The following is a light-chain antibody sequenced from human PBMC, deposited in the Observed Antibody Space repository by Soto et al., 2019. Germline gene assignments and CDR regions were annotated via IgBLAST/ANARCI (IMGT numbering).Light chain of an antibody. J-gene: IGKJ4*01. CDR1: QSISSY. CDR3: QQNYNYPALT. V-gene: IGKV1-39*01. CDR2: TAS. Sequence: DIKMTQSPSSLSASVGDRVTITCRSSQSISSYLNWYRQKPGKAPKLLIYTASTLQSGVPSRFSGSGSGTDFTLTISSLQSEDFATYSCQQNYNYPALTFGGGTDVEIK.